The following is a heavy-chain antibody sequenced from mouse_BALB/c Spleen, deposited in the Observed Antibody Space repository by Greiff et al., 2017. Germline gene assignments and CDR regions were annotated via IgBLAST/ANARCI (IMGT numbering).Heavy chain of an antibody. CDR3: ARVGMVTTAMDY. D-gene: IGHD2-1*01. CDR1: GFTFSSYT. Sequence: EVMLVESGGGLVQPGGSLKLSCAASGFTFSSYTMSWVRQTPEKRLEWVAYISNGGGSTYYPDTVKGRFTISRDNAKNTLYLQMSSLKSEDTAMYYCARVGMVTTAMDYWGQGTTLTVSS. CDR2: ISNGGGST. V-gene: IGHV5-12-2*01. J-gene: IGHJ2*01.